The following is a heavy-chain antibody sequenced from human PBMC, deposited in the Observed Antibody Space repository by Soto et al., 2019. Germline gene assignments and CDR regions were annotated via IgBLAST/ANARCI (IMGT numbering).Heavy chain of an antibody. CDR3: ARIVGYCRGGSCYAYYFDS. CDR1: GYTFTGYY. Sequence: ASVKVSCKASGYTFTGYYMHWVRQAPGQGLEWMGWINPNSGGTNYAQKFQGWVTMTRDTSISTAYMELSRLRSDDTAVYYCARIVGYCRGGSCYAYYFDSWGQGTLVTFPS. V-gene: IGHV1-2*04. D-gene: IGHD2-15*01. CDR2: INPNSGGT. J-gene: IGHJ4*02.